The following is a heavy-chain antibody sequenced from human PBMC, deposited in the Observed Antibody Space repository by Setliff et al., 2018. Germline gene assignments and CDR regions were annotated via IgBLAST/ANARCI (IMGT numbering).Heavy chain of an antibody. CDR2: IYHNEST. CDR3: ARTYNFWSGYFDY. Sequence: SETLSLTCAVSGASISSVNLWSWVRQPPGKGLEWIGEIYHNESTNFNPSLESRVTLSIDKSKNEFSLKLSSVTAADTAVYYCARTYNFWSGYFDYWGQGTLVTVSS. J-gene: IGHJ4*02. V-gene: IGHV4-4*02. D-gene: IGHD3-3*01. CDR1: GASISSVNL.